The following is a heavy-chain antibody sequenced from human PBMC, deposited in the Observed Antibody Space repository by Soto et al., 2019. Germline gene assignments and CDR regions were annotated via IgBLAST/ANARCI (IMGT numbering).Heavy chain of an antibody. CDR2: IYYSGST. D-gene: IGHD3-22*01. J-gene: IGHJ4*02. CDR1: GGSISSGGYY. V-gene: IGHV4-31*03. CDR3: ASTGSSGYYYFLGY. Sequence: QVQLQESGPGLVKPSQTLSLTCTVSGGSISSGGYYWSWIRQHPGKALEGIGYIYYSGSTYYNPSLKSRVTISVDTSKNQFSLKLSSVTAADTAVYYCASTGSSGYYYFLGYWGQGTLVTVSS.